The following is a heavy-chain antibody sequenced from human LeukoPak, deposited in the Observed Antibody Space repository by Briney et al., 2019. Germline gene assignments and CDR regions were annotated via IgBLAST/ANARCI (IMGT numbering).Heavy chain of an antibody. CDR1: GLTFSSYT. Sequence: PGASLRLSCAASGLTFSSYTMSWVRRAPGKGLEWVSAIRGSGGRTYYADSVKGRFPTSRDNSKNTLWLQMNSLRDEDSAVYYCAKDGTTSIDYSGMDVWGEGTTVTVSS. CDR3: AKDGTTSIDYSGMDV. V-gene: IGHV3-23*01. J-gene: IGHJ6*04. D-gene: IGHD1-7*01. CDR2: IRGSGGRT.